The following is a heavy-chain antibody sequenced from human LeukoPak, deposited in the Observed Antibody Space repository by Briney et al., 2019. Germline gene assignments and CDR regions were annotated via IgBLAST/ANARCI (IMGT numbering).Heavy chain of an antibody. V-gene: IGHV1-3*01. CDR2: INAGNGNT. CDR1: GYTFTSYA. Sequence: GASVKVSCKASGYTFTSYAMHWVRQAPGQRLEWMGWINAGNGNTKYSQKFQGRVTITRDTSASTACMELSSLRSEDTAVYYCARDANPYYYDSSGFDYWGQGTLVTVSS. D-gene: IGHD3-22*01. CDR3: ARDANPYYYDSSGFDY. J-gene: IGHJ4*02.